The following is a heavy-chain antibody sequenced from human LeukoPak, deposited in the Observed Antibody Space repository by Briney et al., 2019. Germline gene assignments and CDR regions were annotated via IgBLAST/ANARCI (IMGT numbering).Heavy chain of an antibody. D-gene: IGHD3-9*01. J-gene: IGHJ4*02. CDR1: GFTFSSYA. CDR3: ARDRPNYDILTGYYTYYFDY. V-gene: IGHV3-30-3*01. Sequence: PGRSLRLSCAASGFTFSSYAMHWVRQAPGKGLEWVAVISYDGSNKYYADSVKGRFTISRDNSKNTLYLQMNSLRAEDTAVYYCARDRPNYDILTGYYTYYFDYWGQGTLVIVSS. CDR2: ISYDGSNK.